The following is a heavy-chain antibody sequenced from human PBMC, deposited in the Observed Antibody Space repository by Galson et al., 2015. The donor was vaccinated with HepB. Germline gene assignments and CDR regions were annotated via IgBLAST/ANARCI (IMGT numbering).Heavy chain of an antibody. J-gene: IGHJ4*02. V-gene: IGHV3-7*01. Sequence: SLRLSCAASGFTFGSYWMSWVRQAPGKGLECVANIKQDGSEKYYVDSVKGRFTISRDNAKSSLYLQMNSLRAEDTAVYYCARDFAHMDYWGQGTLVTVSS. CDR2: IKQDGSEK. CDR3: ARDFAHMDY. CDR1: GFTFGSYW. D-gene: IGHD2-21*01.